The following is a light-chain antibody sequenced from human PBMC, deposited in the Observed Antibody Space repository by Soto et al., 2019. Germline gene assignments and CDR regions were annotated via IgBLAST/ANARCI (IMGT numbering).Light chain of an antibody. Sequence: QSVLTQPASVSGSPGQSITISCTGTSSDVGGYNHVSWYQQHPGKAPKLIIYEVRNRPSGVSNRLSGSKSGNTASLTISGLQADDEDDYYCCSYTSSSIRVFGGGTKLTVL. CDR3: CSYTSSSIRV. J-gene: IGLJ3*02. CDR1: SSDVGGYNH. V-gene: IGLV2-14*01. CDR2: EVR.